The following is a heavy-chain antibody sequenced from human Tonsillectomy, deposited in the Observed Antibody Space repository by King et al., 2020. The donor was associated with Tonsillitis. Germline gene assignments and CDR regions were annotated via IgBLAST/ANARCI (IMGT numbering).Heavy chain of an antibody. CDR3: ASNWGSNS. Sequence: HVQLQQWGAGLLKPSETLSLTCAVYGGSFSGYYWSWIRQPPGKGLEWIGEINHSGDTNYNPSLESRVTLSVDTSKNQFSLNLTSVTAADTAVYYCASNWGSNSWGQGTLVTVSS. D-gene: IGHD7-27*01. J-gene: IGHJ5*01. CDR1: GGSFSGYY. V-gene: IGHV4-34*01. CDR2: INHSGDT.